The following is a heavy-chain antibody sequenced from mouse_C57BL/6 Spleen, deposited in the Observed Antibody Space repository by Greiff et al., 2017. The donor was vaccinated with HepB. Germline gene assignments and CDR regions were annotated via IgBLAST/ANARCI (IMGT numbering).Heavy chain of an antibody. CDR2: ISSGGDYI. V-gene: IGHV5-9-1*02. D-gene: IGHD2-1*01. CDR3: TRDRGNLHAMDY. Sequence: EVQVVESGEGLVKPGGSLKLSCAASGFTFSSYAMSWVRQTPEKRLEWVAYISSGGDYIYYADTVKGRFTISRDNARNTLYLQMSSLKSEDTAMYYCTRDRGNLHAMDYWGQGTSVTVSS. CDR1: GFTFSSYA. J-gene: IGHJ4*01.